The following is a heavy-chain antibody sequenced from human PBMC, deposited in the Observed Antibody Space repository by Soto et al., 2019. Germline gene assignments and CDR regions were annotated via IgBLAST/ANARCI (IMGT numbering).Heavy chain of an antibody. J-gene: IGHJ3*02. CDR2: ISAYNGNT. CDR1: GYTFTSYG. V-gene: IGHV1-18*01. CDR3: ARSGDYGDYPDAFDI. D-gene: IGHD4-17*01. Sequence: GASVKVSCKASGYTFTSYGISWVRQAPGQGLEWMGWISAYNGNTNYAQKLQGRVTMTTDTSTSTAYMELRSLRSDDTAVYYCARSGDYGDYPDAFDIWGQGTMVTVSS.